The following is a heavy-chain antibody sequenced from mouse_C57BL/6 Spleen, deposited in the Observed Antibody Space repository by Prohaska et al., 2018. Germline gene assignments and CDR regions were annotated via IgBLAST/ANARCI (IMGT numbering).Heavy chain of an antibody. D-gene: IGHD3-2*02. V-gene: IGHV1-54*01. J-gene: IGHJ2*01. CDR3: ARSSSGFFDY. Sequence: GQGLAWLGAINPGSGGTNYNEKVKGKATLTADKSSSTAYMQVSSLTSGDCAVYSCARSSSGFFDYWGKGTTLTVAS. CDR2: INPGSGGT.